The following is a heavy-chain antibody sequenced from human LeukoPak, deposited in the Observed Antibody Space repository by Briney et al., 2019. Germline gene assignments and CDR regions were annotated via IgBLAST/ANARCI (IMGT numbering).Heavy chain of an antibody. CDR3: AREGHYYDSSGYYHNPIDY. D-gene: IGHD3-22*01. J-gene: IGHJ4*02. CDR2: IYHSGST. Sequence: SQTLSLTCAASGGSISSGGYSWSWIRQPPGKGLEWIGYIYHSGSTYYNPSLKSRVTISVDRSKNQFSLKLSSVTAADTAVYYCAREGHYYDSSGYYHNPIDYWGQGTLVTVSS. CDR1: GGSISSGGYS. V-gene: IGHV4-30-2*01.